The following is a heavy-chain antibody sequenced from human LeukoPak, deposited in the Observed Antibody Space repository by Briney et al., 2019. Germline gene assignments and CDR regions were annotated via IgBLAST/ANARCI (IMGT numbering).Heavy chain of an antibody. CDR3: ARTYYYGSGNWFDP. V-gene: IGHV2-70*11. CDR2: IDWDDDK. Sequence: ESGPALVKPTQTLTLTCTFSGFSLSTSGMCVSWIRQPQGKALEWLTRIDWDDDKYYSTSLKTRLTISKDTSKNQVVLTLTNMDPVDTATYYCARTYYYGSGNWFDPWGQGTLVTVSS. D-gene: IGHD3-10*01. CDR1: GFSLSTSGMC. J-gene: IGHJ5*02.